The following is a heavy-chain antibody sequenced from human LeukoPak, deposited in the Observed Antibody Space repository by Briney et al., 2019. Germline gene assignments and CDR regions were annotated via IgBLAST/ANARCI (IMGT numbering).Heavy chain of an antibody. V-gene: IGHV4-34*01. Sequence: SETLSLTCAVYVGSFSGYYWGGIRQPPGRGREGMGEINHSGSTNYNPSLKSRVTMSVDTSKNQFSLKLSSVTAADTAVYYCARGVVTTVVKSYFDYWGQGTLVTVSS. J-gene: IGHJ4*02. D-gene: IGHD4-23*01. CDR2: INHSGST. CDR1: VGSFSGYY. CDR3: ARGVVTTVVKSYFDY.